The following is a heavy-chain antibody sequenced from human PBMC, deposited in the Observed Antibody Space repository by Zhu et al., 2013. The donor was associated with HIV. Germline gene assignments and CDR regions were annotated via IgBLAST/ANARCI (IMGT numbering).Heavy chain of an antibody. CDR2: INPNSGGT. CDR1: GYTFTGYY. D-gene: IGHD3-9*01. Sequence: QVQLVQSGAEVKKPGASVKVSCKASGYTFTGYYMHWVRQAPGQGLEWMGWINPNSGGTNYAQKFQGWVTMTRDTSISTAYMELSRLRSDDTAVYYCARDVGYDILTGYINWFDPWGQGTLVTVSS. V-gene: IGHV1-2*04. CDR3: ARDVGYDILTGYINWFDP. J-gene: IGHJ5*02.